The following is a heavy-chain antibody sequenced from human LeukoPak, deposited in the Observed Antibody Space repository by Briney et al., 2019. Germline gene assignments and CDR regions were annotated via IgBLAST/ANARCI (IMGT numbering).Heavy chain of an antibody. Sequence: GGSLRLSCAASGFTFSTYNMNWVRQAPGKGLEWVSSITSSSSCIYYADSVKGRFTISRDNAKNSLYLQMNSLRAEDTAMYYCATQWDGGAGAFDTWGQGTMVTVSS. J-gene: IGHJ3*02. V-gene: IGHV3-21*01. CDR1: GFTFSTYN. CDR3: ATQWDGGAGAFDT. D-gene: IGHD1-26*01. CDR2: ITSSSSCI.